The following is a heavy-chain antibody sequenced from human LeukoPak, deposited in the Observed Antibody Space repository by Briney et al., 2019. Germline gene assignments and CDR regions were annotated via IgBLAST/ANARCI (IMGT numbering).Heavy chain of an antibody. Sequence: GGSLRLSCAASGFTFTKYWMTWVRQAPGKGLEGVGNKKQDGSDKNYMDSVKGRFTISRDNSKNTLYLQMNSLRAEDTAVYYCAKDVSIGVVVPAAIGYWGQGTPVTVSS. J-gene: IGHJ4*02. V-gene: IGHV3-7*03. CDR1: GFTFTKYW. CDR2: KKQDGSDK. D-gene: IGHD2-2*02. CDR3: AKDVSIGVVVPAAIGY.